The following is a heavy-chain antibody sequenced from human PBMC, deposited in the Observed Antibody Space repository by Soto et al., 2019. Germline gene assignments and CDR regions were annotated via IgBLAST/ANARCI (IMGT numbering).Heavy chain of an antibody. D-gene: IGHD3-16*02. CDR2: ISAYNGNT. V-gene: IGHV1-18*01. Sequence: QVQLVQSGAEVKKPGASVKVSCKASGYTFTSYGISWVRQAPGQGLEWMGWISAYNGNTNYAQKLQGSVTMTTDTSTSTAYMELRSLRSDYTAVYYCARDPRQDYIWGSYRSSFDYWGQGTLVTVSS. CDR3: ARDPRQDYIWGSYRSSFDY. CDR1: GYTFTSYG. J-gene: IGHJ4*02.